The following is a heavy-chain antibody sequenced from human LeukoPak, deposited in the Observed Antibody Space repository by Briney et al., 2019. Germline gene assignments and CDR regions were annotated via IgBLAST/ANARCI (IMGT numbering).Heavy chain of an antibody. V-gene: IGHV1-2*02. CDR2: INPNSGGT. Sequence: ASVKVSCKASGYTFTGYYMHWVRQAPGQGLEWMGWINPNSGGTNYAQKFQGRVTMTRDMSTSTVYMELSSLRSEDTAVYYCARDSSWQTQFDYWGQGTLVTVSS. CDR3: ARDSSWQTQFDY. CDR1: GYTFTGYY. J-gene: IGHJ4*02.